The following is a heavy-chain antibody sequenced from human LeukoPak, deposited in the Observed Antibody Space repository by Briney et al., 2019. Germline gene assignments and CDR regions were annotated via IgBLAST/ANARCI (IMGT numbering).Heavy chain of an antibody. CDR3: ARGENNYGYYYFDY. D-gene: IGHD5-18*01. CDR2: ISSSSSYI. V-gene: IGHV3-21*01. CDR1: GFTFSSYS. J-gene: IGHJ4*02. Sequence: GGSLRLSCAASGFTFSSYSMNWVRQAPGKGLGRVSSISSSSSYIYYADSVKGRFTISRDNAKNSLYLQMNSLRAEDTAVYYCARGENNYGYYYFDYWGQGTLVTVSS.